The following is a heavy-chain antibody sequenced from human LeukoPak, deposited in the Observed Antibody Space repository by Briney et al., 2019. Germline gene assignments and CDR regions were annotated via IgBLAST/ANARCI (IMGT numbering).Heavy chain of an antibody. D-gene: IGHD3-3*01. CDR2: IRSDENYK. J-gene: IGHJ5*02. CDR1: GFTFSSYG. V-gene: IGHV3-30*02. CDR3: AKDAHWSADH. Sequence: GGSLRLSCAASGFTFSSYGMHWVRQAPGKGLEWAAHIRSDENYKHYADSVKGRFTISRDNSKNTVYVQMNSLRPEDTAVYYCAKDAHWSADHWGQGTLVTVSS.